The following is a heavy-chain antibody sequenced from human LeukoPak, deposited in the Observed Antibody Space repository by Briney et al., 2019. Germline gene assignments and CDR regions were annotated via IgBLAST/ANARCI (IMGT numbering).Heavy chain of an antibody. J-gene: IGHJ3*02. D-gene: IGHD6-6*01. CDR3: AREYSTSSTAFYI. CDR2: TKHTGGT. CDR1: GGSFSGYY. Sequence: SETLSLTCAVYGGSFSGYYWSWIRQPPGKGLEWIGETKHTGGTNYNPSLKSRVTISVDTSKNQFSLRLSSVTAADTAVYYCAREYSTSSTAFYIWGQGTMVTISS. V-gene: IGHV4-34*01.